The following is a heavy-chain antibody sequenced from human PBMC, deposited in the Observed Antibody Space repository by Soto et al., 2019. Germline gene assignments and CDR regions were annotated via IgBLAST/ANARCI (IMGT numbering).Heavy chain of an antibody. J-gene: IGHJ4*02. CDR3: ARAMITFGGVIGPVDY. V-gene: IGHV1-58*02. D-gene: IGHD3-16*02. CDR2: IVASSGNT. CDR1: GFTFTSSA. Sequence: SVKVSCKASGFTFTSSAMQWVRQARGQRLEWMGWIVASSGNTNYAQKFQDRVTITADESTSTAYMELSSLRSEDTAVYYCARAMITFGGVIGPVDYWGQGTLVTVSS.